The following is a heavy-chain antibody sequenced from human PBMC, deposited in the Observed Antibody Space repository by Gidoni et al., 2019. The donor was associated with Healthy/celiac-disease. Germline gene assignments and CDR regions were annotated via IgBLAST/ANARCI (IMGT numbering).Heavy chain of an antibody. J-gene: IGHJ4*02. D-gene: IGHD3-3*01. Sequence: LEWIGSIYYSGSTYYNPSLKSRVTISVDTSKNQFSLKLSSVTAADTAVYYCARQYYDFWSGYYASGSAYYFDYWGQGTLVTVSS. V-gene: IGHV4-39*01. CDR3: ARQYYDFWSGYYASGSAYYFDY. CDR2: IYYSGST.